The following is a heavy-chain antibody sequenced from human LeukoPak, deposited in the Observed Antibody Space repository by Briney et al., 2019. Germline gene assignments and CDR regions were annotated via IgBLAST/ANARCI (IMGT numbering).Heavy chain of an antibody. J-gene: IGHJ6*02. CDR1: GFTFSSYS. Sequence: PGGSLRLSCAASGFTFSSYSMNWVRQAPGKGLEWVSYISSSSSIIYYAGSVKGRFTISRDNAKNSLYLQMNSLRAEDTAVYYCAIPPLSGTGSSRPLAEMDVWGQGTTVTVSS. V-gene: IGHV3-48*01. CDR3: AIPPLSGTGSSRPLAEMDV. D-gene: IGHD3-10*01. CDR2: ISSSSSII.